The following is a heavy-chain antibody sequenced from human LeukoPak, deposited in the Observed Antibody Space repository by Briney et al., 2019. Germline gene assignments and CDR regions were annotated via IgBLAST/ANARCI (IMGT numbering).Heavy chain of an antibody. J-gene: IGHJ4*02. Sequence: GGTLRLSCGASGFTFSSYGMSWVRQAPGKGLEWVSAISGSGGSTYYADSVKGRFTISRDNAKNSLYLQMNSLRAEDTAVYYCAKDMIKKSYGGNVRGGFDYWGQGTLVTVSS. CDR2: ISGSGGST. D-gene: IGHD4-23*01. CDR1: GFTFSSYG. CDR3: AKDMIKKSYGGNVRGGFDY. V-gene: IGHV3-23*01.